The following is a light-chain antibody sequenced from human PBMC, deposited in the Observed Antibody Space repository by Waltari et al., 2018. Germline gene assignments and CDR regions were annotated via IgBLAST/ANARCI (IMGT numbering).Light chain of an antibody. CDR3: SSYSSVTNVV. V-gene: IGLV2-14*01. CDR1: SSDVGGHPY. Sequence: QSALTQPASVSGSPGQSITISCTGTSSDVGGHPYVSWYQQHPGEAPKLIIYDVRSRPSGVSPRFSASRSGNTASLTISGLRTEDEADYYCSSYSSVTNVVFGGGTKLTVL. J-gene: IGLJ2*01. CDR2: DVR.